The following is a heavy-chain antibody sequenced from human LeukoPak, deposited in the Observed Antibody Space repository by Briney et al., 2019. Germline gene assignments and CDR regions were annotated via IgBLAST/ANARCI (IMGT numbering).Heavy chain of an antibody. V-gene: IGHV3-53*01. CDR3: ARQGYCISTTCYGSNWFDP. Sequence: GGSLRLSCAASGFTVSSNYMSWVRQAPGKGLEWVSLIYSGGSTYYADSVKGRFTISRDNSKNTLYLQMNSLRAEDTAVYYCARQGYCISTTCYGSNWFDPWGQGTLVTVSP. CDR1: GFTVSSNY. J-gene: IGHJ5*02. D-gene: IGHD2-2*01. CDR2: IYSGGST.